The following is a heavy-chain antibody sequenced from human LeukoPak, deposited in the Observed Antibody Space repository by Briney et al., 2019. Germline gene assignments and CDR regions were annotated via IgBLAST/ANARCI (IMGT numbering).Heavy chain of an antibody. CDR3: ARGMVAATPLFDY. J-gene: IGHJ4*02. Sequence: GGSLRLSCAASGFSVSNTYMSWVRQAPGKGLEWVSIIYSGGNTYYADSVKGRFTISRHNSENTLYLQMNSLRAEDTAVYYCARGMVAATPLFDYWGQGTLVTVSS. D-gene: IGHD2-15*01. CDR1: GFSVSNTY. CDR2: IYSGGNT. V-gene: IGHV3-53*04.